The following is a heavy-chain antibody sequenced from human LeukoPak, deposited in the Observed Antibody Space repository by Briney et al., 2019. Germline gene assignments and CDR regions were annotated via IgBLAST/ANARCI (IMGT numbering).Heavy chain of an antibody. V-gene: IGHV1-46*01. CDR2: INPSGGST. CDR1: GYTFTSYY. Sequence: ASVKVSCKASGYTFTSYYMHWVRQAPGQGLEWMGIINPSGGSTSYAQKFQGRVTMTRDTSTSTVYMELSSLRSEDTAVYYCARDSAAAAATEGHDYWGQGTLVTLSS. CDR3: ARDSAAAAATEGHDY. D-gene: IGHD6-13*01. J-gene: IGHJ4*02.